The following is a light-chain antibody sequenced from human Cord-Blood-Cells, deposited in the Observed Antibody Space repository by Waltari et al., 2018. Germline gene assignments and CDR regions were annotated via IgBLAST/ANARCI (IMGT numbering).Light chain of an antibody. V-gene: IGKV4-1*01. Sequence: DIVMTQSPDSLAVSLGERATINCKSRQSVLYSSNNKNYLAWYKQKPGQPRTLLIYWASTREAGVPDRFSGSGSGTDFTLTISSLQAEDVAVYYCQQYYSTPYTFGQGTKLETK. CDR3: QQYYSTPYT. CDR1: QSVLYSSNNKNY. CDR2: WAS. J-gene: IGKJ2*01.